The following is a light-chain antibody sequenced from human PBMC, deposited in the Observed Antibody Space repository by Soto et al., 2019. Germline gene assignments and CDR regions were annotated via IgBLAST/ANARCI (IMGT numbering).Light chain of an antibody. V-gene: IGLV2-14*01. CDR1: SSDVDGYNY. J-gene: IGLJ1*01. Sequence: QSVLTQPAPVSGSPGQSITISCTGTSSDVDGYNYVSWYQQHPGKAPKVMIYDVSNRPSGVSNRFSGSKSGNTASLTISGLQAEDEADYYCSSYTSSSTLVFGTGTKLTVL. CDR2: DVS. CDR3: SSYTSSSTLV.